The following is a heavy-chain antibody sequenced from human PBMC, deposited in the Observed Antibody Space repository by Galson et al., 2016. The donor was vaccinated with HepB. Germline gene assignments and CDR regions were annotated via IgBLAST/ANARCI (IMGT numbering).Heavy chain of an antibody. D-gene: IGHD1-26*01. CDR1: GFTFSNYS. V-gene: IGHV3-21*01. Sequence: SLRLSCAASGFTFSNYSMTWVRQAPGKGLEWVSSISVSGGDMYYADSVKGRFTISRDNAKNSLYLQMNTLRAEDTAVYYCATFILGPTADYWGQGTLVTVSS. CDR3: ATFILGPTADY. CDR2: ISVSGGDM. J-gene: IGHJ4*02.